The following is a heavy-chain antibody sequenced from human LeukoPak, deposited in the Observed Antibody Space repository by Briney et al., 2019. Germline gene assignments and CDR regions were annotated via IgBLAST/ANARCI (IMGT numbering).Heavy chain of an antibody. CDR3: ARDTPLRAARPQSSLWGMDV. CDR1: GYTFTSYY. J-gene: IGHJ6*02. D-gene: IGHD6-6*01. Sequence: ASVKVSCKASGYTFTSYYMHWVRQAPGQGLEWMGITNPSGGSTSYAQKFQGRVTMTRDTSTSTVYMELSSLRSEDTAVYYCARDTPLRAARPQSSLWGMDVWGQGTTVTVSS. V-gene: IGHV1-46*01. CDR2: TNPSGGST.